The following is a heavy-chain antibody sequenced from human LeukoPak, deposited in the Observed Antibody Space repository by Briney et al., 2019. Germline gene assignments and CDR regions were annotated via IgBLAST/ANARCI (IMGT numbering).Heavy chain of an antibody. CDR2: MNPNSGNT. D-gene: IGHD1-26*01. V-gene: IGHV1-8*01. J-gene: IGHJ4*02. Sequence: ASVKVSCKASGYTFTSYDINWVRQATGQGLEWMGWMNPNSGNTGYAQKFQGRVTMTRNTSISTAYMELSSLKSEDTAVYYCARGPINRYTGSYKNNNDYWGQGTLVTVSS. CDR3: ARGPINRYTGSYKNNNDY. CDR1: GYTFTSYD.